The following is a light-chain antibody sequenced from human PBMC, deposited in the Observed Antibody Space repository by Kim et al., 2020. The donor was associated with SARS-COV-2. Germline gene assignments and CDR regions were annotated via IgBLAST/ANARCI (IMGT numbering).Light chain of an antibody. J-gene: IGLJ7*01. CDR2: GKN. V-gene: IGLV3-19*01. Sequence: SSELTQDPAVSVALGQTVRITCQGDSLRRYYASWYQQKPGQAPVLVIYGKNNRPSGIPDRFSGSSSGNTASLTITGAQAGDEADYYCNSRDSSGNHAVFGGGTQLTVL. CDR1: SLRRYY. CDR3: NSRDSSGNHAV.